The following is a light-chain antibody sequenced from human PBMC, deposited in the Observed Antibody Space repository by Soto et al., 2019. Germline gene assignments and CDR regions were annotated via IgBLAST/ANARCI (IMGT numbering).Light chain of an antibody. Sequence: EMVMTQSPAILSVSPGEIATLACRASQSVSRNLAWYPHKPGQAPRLLRYGASTRATGVPARFSGSGSGTEFPLTISSLQSEDFAVYHCQHYNSWPRTYGQWTKGESK. V-gene: IGKV3-15*01. CDR1: QSVSRN. J-gene: IGKJ1*01. CDR2: GAS. CDR3: QHYNSWPRT.